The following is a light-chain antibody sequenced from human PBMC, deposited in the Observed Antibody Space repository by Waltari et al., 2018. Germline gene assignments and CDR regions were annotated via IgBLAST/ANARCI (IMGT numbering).Light chain of an antibody. J-gene: IGLJ1*01. CDR1: SHDVGGYGY. Sequence: QSALTQPASVSGSPGQSITIPCTGPSHDVGGYGYVSWYQQYPGRAPKLIIYEVSYRPSGISTRFSGSKSGNTASLTISGLQADDEADYYCSSHTSTVPHVFGTGTRVTV. V-gene: IGLV2-14*03. CDR2: EVS. CDR3: SSHTSTVPHV.